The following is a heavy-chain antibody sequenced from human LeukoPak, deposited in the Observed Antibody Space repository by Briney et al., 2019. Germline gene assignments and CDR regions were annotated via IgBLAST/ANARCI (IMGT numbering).Heavy chain of an antibody. J-gene: IGHJ4*02. Sequence: GGSLRLPCAASGFTFSTYGMHWVRQAPGKGLEWVAVISYDGNNKYYADSVKGRFTISRDSSKNTLYLQMNSLRAEDTAVYYCAKPLGYCGNGVSGSCYFGYWGQGTLVTVSS. V-gene: IGHV3-30*18. CDR2: ISYDGNNK. D-gene: IGHD2-8*01. CDR1: GFTFSTYG. CDR3: AKPLGYCGNGVSGSCYFGY.